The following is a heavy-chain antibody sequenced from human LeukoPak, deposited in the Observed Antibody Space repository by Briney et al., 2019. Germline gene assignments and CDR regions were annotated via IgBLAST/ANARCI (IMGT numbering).Heavy chain of an antibody. CDR1: GFTFSSYG. CDR3: AKARVVVVVAATPWFDP. D-gene: IGHD2-15*01. J-gene: IGHJ5*02. V-gene: IGHV3-30*18. CDR2: LSYDGSNK. Sequence: GGSLRLSCAASGFTFSSYGMHWVRQAPGKGLEWVAVLSYDGSNKYYADSVKGRFTISRDNSKNTLYLQMNSLRAEDTAVYYCAKARVVVVVAATPWFDPWGQGTLVTVSS.